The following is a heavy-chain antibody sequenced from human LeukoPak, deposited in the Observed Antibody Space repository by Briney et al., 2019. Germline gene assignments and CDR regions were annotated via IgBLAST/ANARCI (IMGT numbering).Heavy chain of an antibody. V-gene: IGHV3-33*01. CDR3: ARGLPPVMKYYFDY. D-gene: IGHD4-11*01. CDR2: MWYDGSNK. Sequence: PGGSLRLSCAASGFTFNSYGMHWVRQAPGQGLEGVAVMWYDGSNKYYADSVKGRFTISRDDSKNTLYLQMNSLRAEDTAMYYCARGLPPVMKYYFDYWGQGTLVTVSS. CDR1: GFTFNSYG. J-gene: IGHJ4*02.